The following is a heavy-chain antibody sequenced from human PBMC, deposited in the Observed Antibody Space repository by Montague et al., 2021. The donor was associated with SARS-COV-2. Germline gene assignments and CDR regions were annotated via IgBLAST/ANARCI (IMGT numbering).Heavy chain of an antibody. Sequence: SETLSLTCSVSGVSISSSNYYWGWIRQPPGKGLEWIGYIYYSGSTNYNPSLKSRVTISVDTSKNQFSLKLSSVTAADTAVYYCARRALGYCSGGSCYSGFDYWGQGTLVTVSS. V-gene: IGHV4-61*05. CDR2: IYYSGST. D-gene: IGHD2-15*01. CDR1: GVSISSSNYY. J-gene: IGHJ4*02. CDR3: ARRALGYCSGGSCYSGFDY.